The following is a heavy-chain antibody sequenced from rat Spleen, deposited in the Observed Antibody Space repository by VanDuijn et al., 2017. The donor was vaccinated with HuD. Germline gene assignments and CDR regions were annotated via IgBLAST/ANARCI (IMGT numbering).Heavy chain of an antibody. CDR3: AREIYYYSSYIYAYYYVMDA. CDR1: GFTFNNYW. CDR2: ITNAAGKV. J-gene: IGHJ4*01. V-gene: IGHV5-31*01. D-gene: IGHD1-2*01. Sequence: EVQLVESGGGLVQPGRSLKLSCVASGFTFNNYWMTWIRQAPGKGLEWVASITNAAGKVHYPDSVKGRFTISRDTAQNTLYLQMNSPTSEDTTIYYCAREIYYYSSYIYAYYYVMDAWGQGASVTVSS.